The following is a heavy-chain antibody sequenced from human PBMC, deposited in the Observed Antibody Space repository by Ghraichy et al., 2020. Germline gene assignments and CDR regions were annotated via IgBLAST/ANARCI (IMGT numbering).Heavy chain of an antibody. V-gene: IGHV4-34*01. CDR1: GGSFSGYY. D-gene: IGHD3-3*01. CDR2: INHSGST. J-gene: IGHJ6*03. CDR3: ARGITYYDFWSGYSHYYCYMDV. Sequence: SETLSLTCAVYGGSFSGYYWSWIRQPPGKGLEWNGEINHSGSTNYNPSLKSRVTISVDTSKNQFSLKLSSVTAADTAVYYCARGITYYDFWSGYSHYYCYMDVWGKGTTVTVSS.